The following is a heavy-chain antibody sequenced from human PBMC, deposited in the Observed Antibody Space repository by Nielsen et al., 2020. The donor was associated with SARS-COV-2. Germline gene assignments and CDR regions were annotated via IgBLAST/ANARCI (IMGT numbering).Heavy chain of an antibody. CDR3: AREIAAAGPYYYGMDV. CDR2: IYSGGST. J-gene: IGHJ6*02. Sequence: GGSLTLSCAASGFTVSSNYMSWVRQAPGKGLEWVSVIYSGGSTYYADSVKGRFTISRDNSKNTLYLQMNSMRAEDTDVYYCAREIAAAGPYYYGMDVWGQGTTVTVSS. D-gene: IGHD6-13*01. V-gene: IGHV3-66*01. CDR1: GFTVSSNY.